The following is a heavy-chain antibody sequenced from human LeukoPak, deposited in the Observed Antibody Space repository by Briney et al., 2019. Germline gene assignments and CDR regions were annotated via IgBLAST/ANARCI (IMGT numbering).Heavy chain of an antibody. Sequence: SEALSLTCTVSGGSISSSSYYWGWIRQPPGKGLEWIGSIYYSGSTYYNPSLKSRVTISVDTSKNQFSLKLSSVTAADTAVYYCARRGDIVVVPAATAFDIWGQGTMVTVSS. CDR1: GGSISSSSYY. D-gene: IGHD2-2*01. J-gene: IGHJ3*02. V-gene: IGHV4-39*01. CDR3: ARRGDIVVVPAATAFDI. CDR2: IYYSGST.